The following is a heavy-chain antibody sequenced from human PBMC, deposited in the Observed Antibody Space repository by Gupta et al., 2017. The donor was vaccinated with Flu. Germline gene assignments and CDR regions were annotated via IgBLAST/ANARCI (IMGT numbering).Heavy chain of an antibody. V-gene: IGHV3-74*03. CDR2: INSDGSSA. Sequence: VRQFPGKGLEWVSRINSDGSSASYAAAVKGRFTISRDNGKDTLYLQVNSLRPGDTAVYFCARSLNDYLAYMDLWGKGTSVT. CDR3: ARSLNDYLAYMDL. J-gene: IGHJ6*03. D-gene: IGHD1-1*01.